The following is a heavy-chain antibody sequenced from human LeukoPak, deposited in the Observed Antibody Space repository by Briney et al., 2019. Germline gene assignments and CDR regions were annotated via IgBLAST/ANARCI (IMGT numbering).Heavy chain of an antibody. CDR2: ISGSGDST. CDR1: GSTFSSYA. Sequence: GGPLRLSCAASGSTFSSYAMNWVRQAPGKGLEWVSGISGSGDSTYYTDSVKGRLTIFRDNFKNTLYLQMNSLRAEDTAVYYCARDRIAVAGTDYWGQGTLVTVSS. V-gene: IGHV3-23*01. D-gene: IGHD6-19*01. J-gene: IGHJ4*02. CDR3: ARDRIAVAGTDY.